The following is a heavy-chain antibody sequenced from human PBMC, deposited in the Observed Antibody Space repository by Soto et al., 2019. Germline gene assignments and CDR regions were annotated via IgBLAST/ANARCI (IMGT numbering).Heavy chain of an antibody. CDR1: GGSFSGYN. V-gene: IGHV4-34*01. CDR3: ARDRGELRYFHWLPSPYYYYGMDV. CDR2: INHSGST. J-gene: IGHJ6*02. D-gene: IGHD3-9*01. Sequence: PSETLSLTCAVYGGSFSGYNWSWIRQPPGKGLEWIGEINHSGSTNYNPSLKSRVTISVDTSKDQFSLKLSSVTAADTAVYYCARDRGELRYFHWLPSPYYYYGMDVWGQGTTVTVSS.